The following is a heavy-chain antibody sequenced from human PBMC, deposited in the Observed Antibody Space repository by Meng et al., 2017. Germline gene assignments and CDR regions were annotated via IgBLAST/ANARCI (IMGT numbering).Heavy chain of an antibody. Sequence: QVQLWQSGPEGKKPGASVKLSCKPSGYTFAAYWIHWLRQAPGQGLEWMGRIDPNNDHTQYAQNFQGRVTMTSDTSISTVYMELNGLRSDDTAVYYCARDEDISAAGKLFGDYWGQGTLVTVSS. CDR1: GYTFAAYW. CDR3: ARDEDISAAGKLFGDY. CDR2: IDPNNDHT. D-gene: IGHD6-13*01. V-gene: IGHV1-2*06. J-gene: IGHJ4*02.